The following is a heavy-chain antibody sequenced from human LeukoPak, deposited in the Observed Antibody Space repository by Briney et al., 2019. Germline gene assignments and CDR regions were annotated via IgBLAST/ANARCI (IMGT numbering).Heavy chain of an antibody. CDR2: ISSSSSYI. J-gene: IGHJ4*02. CDR1: GFTFSSYA. V-gene: IGHV3-21*04. Sequence: GGSLRLSCAASGFTFSSYAMHWARQAPGKGLEWVSSISSSSSYIHYADSVKGRFTISRDNAKNSLYLQMNSLRAEDTAVYYCAKPLAVAGTYFDYWGQGTLVTVSS. CDR3: AKPLAVAGTYFDY. D-gene: IGHD6-19*01.